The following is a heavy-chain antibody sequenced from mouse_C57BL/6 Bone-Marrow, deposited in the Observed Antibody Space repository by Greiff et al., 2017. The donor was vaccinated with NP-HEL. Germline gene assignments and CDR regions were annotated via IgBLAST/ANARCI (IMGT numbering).Heavy chain of an antibody. J-gene: IGHJ2*01. Sequence: EVQLVESGAELVKPGASVKLSCTASGFNIKDYYMHWVKPRTEPGLEWIGRIDPEDGETKYAPKFQGKATITADTSSNTAYLQLSSLTSEDTAVYYCARIYYDSYYFDYWGQGTTRTVSS. V-gene: IGHV14-2*01. CDR2: IDPEDGET. D-gene: IGHD2-4*01. CDR1: GFNIKDYY. CDR3: ARIYYDSYYFDY.